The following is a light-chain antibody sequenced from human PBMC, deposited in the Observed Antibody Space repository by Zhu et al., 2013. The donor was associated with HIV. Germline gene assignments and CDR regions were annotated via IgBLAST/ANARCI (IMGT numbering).Light chain of an antibody. J-gene: IGKJ5*01. CDR3: QQRTNTSIT. Sequence: EIVMTQSPATLSVSPGERATLSCRASQSVSSYLAWYQQRPGQAPRLLIYDASNRATGIPARFSGSGSGTDFTLTISSLEPEDFAVYYCQQRTNTSITFGQGTRLEIK. CDR2: DAS. V-gene: IGKV3-11*01. CDR1: QSVSSY.